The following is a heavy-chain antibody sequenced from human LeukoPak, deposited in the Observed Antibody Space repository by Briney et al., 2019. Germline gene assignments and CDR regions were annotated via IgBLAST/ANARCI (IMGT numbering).Heavy chain of an antibody. D-gene: IGHD3-10*01. CDR3: ARARGYYGSGKVRVSYWFDP. V-gene: IGHV4-34*01. J-gene: IGHJ5*02. CDR1: GGSFSGYY. CDR2: INHSGST. Sequence: SETLSLTCAVYGGSFSGYYWSWIRQPPGKGLEWIGEINHSGSTNYNPSLKSRVTISVDTSKNQFSLKLSSVTAADTAVYYCARARGYYGSGKVRVSYWFDPWGQGTLVTVSS.